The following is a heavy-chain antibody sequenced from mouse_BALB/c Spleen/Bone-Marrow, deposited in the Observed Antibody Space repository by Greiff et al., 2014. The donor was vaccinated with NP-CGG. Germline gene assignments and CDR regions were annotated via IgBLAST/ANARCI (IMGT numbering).Heavy chain of an antibody. CDR2: IDPAIFT. CDR3: ASYKYGWYFDD. CDR1: GFNIKDTY. J-gene: IGHJ1*01. Sequence: EVQLQQSGAELVKPGASVKLSCTASGFNIKDTYLHWVKQRPEQGPDWIGRIDPAIFTKYDPKFQGKATITADTSSNTAYLHLSSLTSEDAAVYYGASYKYGWYFDDWGAGTTVTVSS. D-gene: IGHD2-14*01. V-gene: IGHV14-3*02.